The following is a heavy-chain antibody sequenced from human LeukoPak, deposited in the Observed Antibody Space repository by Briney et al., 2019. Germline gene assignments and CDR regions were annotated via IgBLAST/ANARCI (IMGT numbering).Heavy chain of an antibody. Sequence: ASVKVSCEASGYTFTDYYIHWVRRTPGQGLEYMGWIRPNSGVTDYAQKFQGRVTMTRDTSISTAYMDLSSLTSDDTAVYYCARMTWGVNWLDRWGQGTRVTVSS. CDR2: IRPNSGVT. V-gene: IGHV1-2*02. CDR1: GYTFTDYY. CDR3: ARMTWGVNWLDR. D-gene: IGHD3-10*01. J-gene: IGHJ5*02.